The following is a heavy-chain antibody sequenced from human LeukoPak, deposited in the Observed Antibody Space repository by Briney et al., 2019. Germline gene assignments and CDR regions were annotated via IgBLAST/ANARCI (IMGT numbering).Heavy chain of an antibody. Sequence: GRSLRLSCAASGFSFSDYGMHWVRQAPGKGLEWVAVISYDGSNKYYADSVKGRFTISRDNSKNTLYLQMNSLRAEDTAVYYCAKSPFDYWGQGTLVTVSS. CDR1: GFSFSDYG. V-gene: IGHV3-30*18. J-gene: IGHJ4*02. CDR3: AKSPFDY. CDR2: ISYDGSNK.